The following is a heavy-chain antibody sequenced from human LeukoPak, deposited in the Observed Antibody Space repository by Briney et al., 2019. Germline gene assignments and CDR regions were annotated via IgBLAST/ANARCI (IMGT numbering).Heavy chain of an antibody. CDR2: INHSGST. CDR3: AGSGTGTTSALRY. CDR1: GGSFSGYY. D-gene: IGHD1-1*01. V-gene: IGHV4-34*01. J-gene: IGHJ4*02. Sequence: SETLSLTCAVYGGSFSGYYWSWIRQPPGKGLEWIGEINHSGSTNYNPSLKSRVTISVDTSKNQFSLKLSSVTAADTAVYYCAGSGTGTTSALRYWGQGTLVTVSS.